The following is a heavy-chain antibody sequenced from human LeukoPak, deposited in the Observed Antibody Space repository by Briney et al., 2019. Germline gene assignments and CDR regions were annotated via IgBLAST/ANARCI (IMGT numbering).Heavy chain of an antibody. CDR1: GYTFTSYG. D-gene: IGHD2-2*01. Sequence: GASVKVSCKASGYTFTSYGISWVRQAPGQGLEWMGWISAYNGNTNYAQKLQGRVTMTTDTSTSTAYMELRSLRSDDTAVYCCARHVMGYCSSTSCYYYYYMDVWGKGTTVTISS. J-gene: IGHJ6*03. CDR3: ARHVMGYCSSTSCYYYYYMDV. V-gene: IGHV1-18*01. CDR2: ISAYNGNT.